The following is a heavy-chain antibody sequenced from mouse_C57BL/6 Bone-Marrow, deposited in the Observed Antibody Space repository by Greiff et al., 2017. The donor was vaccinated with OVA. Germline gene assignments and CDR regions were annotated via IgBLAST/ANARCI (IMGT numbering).Heavy chain of an antibody. CDR1: GFNIKDYY. CDR3: ASRRYYGSSNWYFDV. Sequence: VQLQQSGAELVKPGASVKLSCTASGFNIKDYYMHWVKQRTEQGLEWIGRIDPEDGDTKYAPNFQGKATITADTSSNTAYLQLSSLTSEDTAVYYCASRRYYGSSNWYFDVWGTGTTVTVSS. CDR2: IDPEDGDT. V-gene: IGHV14-2*01. J-gene: IGHJ1*03. D-gene: IGHD1-1*01.